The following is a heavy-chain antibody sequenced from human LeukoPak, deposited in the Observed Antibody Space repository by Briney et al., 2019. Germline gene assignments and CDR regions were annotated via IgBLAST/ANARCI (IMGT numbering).Heavy chain of an antibody. CDR1: GFTFSNYW. CDR3: ARAITNYGYIFDY. CDR2: INSDGSST. Sequence: GGSLRLSCAASGFTFSNYWMHWVRQAPGKGLVWVSRINSDGSSTTYADSVKGRFTVSRDNAKNSLYLQMNSLRAEDTAVYYCARAITNYGYIFDYWGQGTLVTVSS. D-gene: IGHD5-18*01. J-gene: IGHJ4*02. V-gene: IGHV3-74*01.